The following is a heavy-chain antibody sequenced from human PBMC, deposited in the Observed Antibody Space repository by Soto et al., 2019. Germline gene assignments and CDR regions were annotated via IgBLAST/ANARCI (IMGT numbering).Heavy chain of an antibody. CDR2: IYISGST. CDR1: GGSISTFY. CDR3: ARGGRDGFDI. J-gene: IGHJ3*02. V-gene: IGHV4-4*07. Sequence: SETLSLTCVVSGGSISTFYWNWIRQSAGERLEWIGRIYISGSTNYNPSLKSRVAMSVDTPNNQFSLRLSSVTAADTGVYYCARGGRDGFDIWGQGTLVTVSS.